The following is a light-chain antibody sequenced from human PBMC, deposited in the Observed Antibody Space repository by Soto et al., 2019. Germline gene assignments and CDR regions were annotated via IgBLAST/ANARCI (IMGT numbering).Light chain of an antibody. J-gene: IGKJ3*01. Sequence: EIVMTQSPATLSVSPGERATLSCRASQSVDSNLAWYQQKPGQAPRLLIHRASTRATGIPARFSGSGSGTEFTLTVSSLQSEDFAVYYCQQNNNWPSFSFGPGTKVDIK. CDR2: RAS. CDR1: QSVDSN. V-gene: IGKV3-15*01. CDR3: QQNNNWPSFS.